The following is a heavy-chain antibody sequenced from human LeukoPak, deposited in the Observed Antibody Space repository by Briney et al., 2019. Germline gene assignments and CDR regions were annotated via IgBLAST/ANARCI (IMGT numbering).Heavy chain of an antibody. CDR3: AKDYADSGSFPGVPYFDY. CDR1: GFTFSSYW. Sequence: GGSLRLSCAASGFTFSSYWMHWVRQAPGKGLVWVSRIKTDGSSTSYADSVKGRFTISRDNAKNTLYLQMNSLRAEDTAVYYCAKDYADSGSFPGVPYFDYWGQGTLVTVSS. V-gene: IGHV3-74*01. D-gene: IGHD1-26*01. J-gene: IGHJ4*02. CDR2: IKTDGSST.